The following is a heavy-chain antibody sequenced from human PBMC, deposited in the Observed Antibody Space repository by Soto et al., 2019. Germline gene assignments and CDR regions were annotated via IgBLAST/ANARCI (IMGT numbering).Heavy chain of an antibody. CDR3: VWDGTKTLRAWFDP. D-gene: IGHD1-1*01. CDR1: GASISGFY. CDR2: IYATGTT. Sequence: QVQLQESGPGLVKPSETLSLTCTVSGASISGFYWSWIRKSAGKGLEWIGRIYATGTTYYNPSPKSRVMMSVDTSKKQCSLKFRSVTAADTAVYYCVWDGTKTLRAWFDPWGQGISVTGSS. V-gene: IGHV4-4*07. J-gene: IGHJ5*02.